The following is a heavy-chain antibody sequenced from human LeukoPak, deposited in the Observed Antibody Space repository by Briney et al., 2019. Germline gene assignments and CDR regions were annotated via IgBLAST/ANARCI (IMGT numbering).Heavy chain of an antibody. D-gene: IGHD3-22*01. CDR2: ISGCNGNT. CDR1: GYTFTSYG. J-gene: IGHJ4*02. V-gene: IGHV1-18*01. CDR3: ARDFHSSGYYHYFHY. Sequence: GASVKVSFKASGYTFTSYGISWVRQAPGQALEWMGWISGCNGNTNYAQKLQGRVTMTTDTSTSTAYMELRSLRSDDTAVYYCARDFHSSGYYHYFHYWGQGTLVTVSS.